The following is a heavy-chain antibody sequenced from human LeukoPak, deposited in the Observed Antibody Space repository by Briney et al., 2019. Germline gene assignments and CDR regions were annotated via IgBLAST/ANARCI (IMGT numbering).Heavy chain of an antibody. J-gene: IGHJ5*02. CDR1: GYTFPSYD. CDR2: MNPNSGNT. D-gene: IGHD2-2*01. Sequence: ASVKVSCKASGYTFPSYDINWVRQATGQGLEWMGWMNPNSGNTGYAQKFQGRVTMTRNTSISTDYMELSSLRSEDTAVYYCASRVCSSTSCGFDPWGQGTLVTVSS. V-gene: IGHV1-8*01. CDR3: ASRVCSSTSCGFDP.